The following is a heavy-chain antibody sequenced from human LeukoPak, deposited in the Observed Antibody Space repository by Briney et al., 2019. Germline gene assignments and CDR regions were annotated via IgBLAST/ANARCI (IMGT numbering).Heavy chain of an antibody. CDR1: GFTFSSYG. CDR3: TRGSYYFNY. Sequence: PGGSLRLSCAASGFTFSSYGMHWVRQAPGKGLEWVAVIWYDGSNKYYADSVKCRFTISRDNSKNTLYLQMNSLRAEDTAVYYRTRGSYYFNYWGQGTLVTVSS. V-gene: IGHV3-33*01. J-gene: IGHJ4*02. CDR2: IWYDGSNK.